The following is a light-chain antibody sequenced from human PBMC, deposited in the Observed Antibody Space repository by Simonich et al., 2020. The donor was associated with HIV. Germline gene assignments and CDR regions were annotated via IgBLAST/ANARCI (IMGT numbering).Light chain of an antibody. CDR3: QQYNKRPLT. CDR1: PSVLYSSNNKNY. CDR2: WAS. V-gene: IGKV4-1*01. Sequence: DIVMTQSPDSLAVSLGERATINCKSSPSVLYSSNNKNYLAWYQQKPGQPPKLLIYWASTRESGVPDRFSGSGSGTDFTLTISSVQSEDCAVYYGQQYNKRPLTVGGGTKVEIK. J-gene: IGKJ4*01.